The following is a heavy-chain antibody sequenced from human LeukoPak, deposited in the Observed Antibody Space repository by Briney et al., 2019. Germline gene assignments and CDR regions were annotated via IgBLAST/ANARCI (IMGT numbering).Heavy chain of an antibody. CDR1: GFTFSSYA. CDR2: ISYDGSNK. D-gene: IGHD1-26*01. CDR3: ARDGIEWELLFGYFDY. V-gene: IGHV3-30*04. J-gene: IGHJ4*02. Sequence: GGSLRLSCAASGFTFSSYAMHWVRQAPGKGLEWVAVISYDGSNKYYADSVKGRFTISRDNSKNTLYLRMNSLRAEDTAVYYCARDGIEWELLFGYFDYWGQGTLVTVSS.